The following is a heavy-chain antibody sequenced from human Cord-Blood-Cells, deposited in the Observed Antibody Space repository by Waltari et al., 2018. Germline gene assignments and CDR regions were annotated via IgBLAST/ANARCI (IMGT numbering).Heavy chain of an antibody. CDR2: NNSDGSST. CDR1: GFTFSSYW. D-gene: IGHD3-10*01. J-gene: IGHJ4*02. Sequence: EVQLVESGGGLVQPGGSLRLSCAASGFTFSSYWMHWVRQAPGNVLVWVSRNNSDGSSTSYADSGKGRFTISRDNAKNTLYLQMNSLRAEDTAVYYCARDRGDYFDYWGQGTLVTVSS. CDR3: ARDRGDYFDY. V-gene: IGHV3-74*01.